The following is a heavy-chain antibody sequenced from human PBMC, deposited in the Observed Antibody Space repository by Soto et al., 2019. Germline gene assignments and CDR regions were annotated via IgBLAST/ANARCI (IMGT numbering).Heavy chain of an antibody. Sequence: KTSETLSLTCTVSGGSISSGGYYWSWIRQHPGKGLEWIGYIYYSGSTYYNPSLKSRVTISVDTSKNQFSLKLSSVTAADTAVYYCARDRITGTLYYYYGMDVWGQGTTVTVSS. CDR1: GGSISSGGYY. V-gene: IGHV4-31*03. CDR3: ARDRITGTLYYYYGMDV. J-gene: IGHJ6*02. CDR2: IYYSGST. D-gene: IGHD1-7*01.